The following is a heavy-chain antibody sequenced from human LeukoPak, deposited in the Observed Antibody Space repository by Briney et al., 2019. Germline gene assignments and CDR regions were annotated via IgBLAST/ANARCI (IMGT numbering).Heavy chain of an antibody. Sequence: PGGSLRLSCAASGFTITTYAVNWVRQAPGKGLEWVSGIGGGGTEYYADSVKGRFIISSDRSQNLVHLQMNSLTVADTAVYYCARAQGALDYWGQGTLVTVSS. D-gene: IGHD1-26*01. CDR2: IGGGGTE. CDR3: ARAQGALDY. J-gene: IGHJ4*02. V-gene: IGHV3-23*01. CDR1: GFTITTYA.